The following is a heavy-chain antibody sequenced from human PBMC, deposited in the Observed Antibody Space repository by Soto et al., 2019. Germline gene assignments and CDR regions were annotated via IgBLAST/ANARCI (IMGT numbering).Heavy chain of an antibody. V-gene: IGHV4-30-4*01. CDR2: IYYSGST. CDR1: GGSISSGDYY. Sequence: SETLSLTCTVSGGSISSGDYYWSWIRQPPGKGLEWIGYIYYSGSTYYNPSLKSRLTISVDTSKNQFSLKLSSVTAADTAVYYCAREDYSSGLDYWGQGTLVTVSS. D-gene: IGHD6-19*01. J-gene: IGHJ4*02. CDR3: AREDYSSGLDY.